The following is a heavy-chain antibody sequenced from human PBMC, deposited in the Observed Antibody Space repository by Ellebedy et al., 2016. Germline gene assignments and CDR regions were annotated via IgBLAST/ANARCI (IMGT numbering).Heavy chain of an antibody. CDR2: VYRNGGT. CDR1: GGSVMHAGAY. Sequence: GSLRLXCSVSGGSVMHAGAYWSWLRQPPGGGLQWIGYVYRNGGTKYNPSLKSRVTMSIDTSKNKFSLTLNSLTAADTAVYYCAIGLYFDSSGYHYWFDAWGQGILVTVSS. CDR3: AIGLYFDSSGYHYWFDA. D-gene: IGHD3-22*01. J-gene: IGHJ5*02. V-gene: IGHV4-61*08.